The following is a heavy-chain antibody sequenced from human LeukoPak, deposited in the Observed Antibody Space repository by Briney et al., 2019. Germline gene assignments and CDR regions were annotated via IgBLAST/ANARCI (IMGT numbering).Heavy chain of an antibody. CDR3: ARGSVRFDP. D-gene: IGHD3-3*01. V-gene: IGHV4-34*01. J-gene: IGHJ5*02. CDR1: GGSFSSYY. Sequence: SETLSLTCNVYGGSFSSYYWSWIRQPPGKGLEWIGEINHSGSTTYNPSLKSRVTISVDTSKNQLSLKLSSVTAADTAVYYCARGSVRFDPWGQGTLVTVSS. CDR2: INHSGST.